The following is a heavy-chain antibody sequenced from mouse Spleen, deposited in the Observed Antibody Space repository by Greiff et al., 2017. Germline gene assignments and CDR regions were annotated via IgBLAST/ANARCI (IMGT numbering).Heavy chain of an antibody. CDR1: GYTFTEYT. CDR3: ARRGKNDYDAFDY. CDR2: INPSSGYT. J-gene: IGHJ2*01. Sequence: VKLQESGAELVKPGASVKLSCKASGYTFTEYTIHWVKQRPGQGLEWIGYINPSSGYTKYNQKFKDKATLTADKSSSTAYMQLSSLTYEDSAVYYCARRGKNDYDAFDYWGQGTTLTVSS. V-gene: IGHV1-7*01. D-gene: IGHD2-4*01.